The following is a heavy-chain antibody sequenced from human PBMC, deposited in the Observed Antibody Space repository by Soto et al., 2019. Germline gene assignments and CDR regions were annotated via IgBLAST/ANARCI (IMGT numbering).Heavy chain of an antibody. CDR3: AKAECLACYLDY. D-gene: IGHD3-3*01. V-gene: IGHV3-23*01. J-gene: IGHJ4*02. CDR2: ISGSGGST. Sequence: EVQLLESGGGLVQPGGSLRLSCAASGFTFSSYAMSWVRQAPGKGLEWVSPISGSGGSTYYADSVKGRFTISRDNSKNTVYLQMNSLRAEDTAVYYCAKAECLACYLDYWGQGTLVTVSS. CDR1: GFTFSSYA.